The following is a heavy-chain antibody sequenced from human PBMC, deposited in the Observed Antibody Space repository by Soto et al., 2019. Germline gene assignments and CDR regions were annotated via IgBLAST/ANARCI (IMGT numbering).Heavy chain of an antibody. V-gene: IGHV1-18*04. CDR3: ARQKGFNNYYGMDV. Sequence: ASVKVSCKASGYTFTTYTISWVRQAPGEGLEWMGWISGNNGNTNYAQKFQGRVAMTTDTSASTAYMEVRSLRSDDTAVYFCARQKGFNNYYGMDVWGKGTSVTVPS. CDR2: ISGNNGNT. J-gene: IGHJ6*04. D-gene: IGHD3-10*01. CDR1: GYTFTTYT.